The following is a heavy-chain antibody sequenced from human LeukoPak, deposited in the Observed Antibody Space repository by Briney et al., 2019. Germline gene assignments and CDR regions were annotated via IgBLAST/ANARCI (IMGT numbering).Heavy chain of an antibody. J-gene: IGHJ4*02. CDR1: GFMFRNYA. V-gene: IGHV3-23*02. CDR3: GKDRSFWHGADPDF. CDR2: ISGSGDTT. Sequence: GGSLRLSCGASGFMFRNYAMTWVRQGPGKGLEWDAGISGSGDTTNYEESVRGRFTISRDNAQNILYLEMSSLRGDDTALYYCGKDRSFWHGADPDFWGQGTLVTVSS. D-gene: IGHD4/OR15-4a*01.